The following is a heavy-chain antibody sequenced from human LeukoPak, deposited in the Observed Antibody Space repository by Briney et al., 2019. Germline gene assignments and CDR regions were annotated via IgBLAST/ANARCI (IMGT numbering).Heavy chain of an antibody. D-gene: IGHD3-3*01. CDR1: GFSISSYY. V-gene: IGHV4-59*01. J-gene: IGHJ4*02. CDR2: IYYSGST. CDR3: ARGGGYDFWSGSYFDN. Sequence: SETLSLTCSISGFSISSYYWSWIRQPPGKGLEWIGYIYYSGSTNYNPSLKSRVTISVDTSKNQFSLKLSSVAAADTAVYYCARGGGYDFWSGSYFDNWGQGMLVTVSS.